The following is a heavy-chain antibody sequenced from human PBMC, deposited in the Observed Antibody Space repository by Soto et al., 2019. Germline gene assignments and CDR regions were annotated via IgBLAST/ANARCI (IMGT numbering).Heavy chain of an antibody. CDR3: ARDRGEQPWDNWFDP. CDR1: GGSISSSNW. Sequence: SETLSLTCGVSGGSISSSNWWSWVRQPPGKGLEWIGEIYHSGSTNYNPSLKSRVTISVDKSKNQFSLKLSSVTAADTAVYYCARDRGEQPWDNWFDPWGQGTLVTVSS. V-gene: IGHV4-4*02. J-gene: IGHJ5*02. D-gene: IGHD3-10*01. CDR2: IYHSGST.